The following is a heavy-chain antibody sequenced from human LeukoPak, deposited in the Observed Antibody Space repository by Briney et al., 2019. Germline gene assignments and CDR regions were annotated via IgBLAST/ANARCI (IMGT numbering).Heavy chain of an antibody. D-gene: IGHD2-21*01. CDR3: ARTTAPSMDLFHYFDY. Sequence: SETLSLTCAVYGGSFSGYYWSWIRQPPGKGLEWIGEINHSGSTNYNPSLKSRVTISVDTSKNQFSLKLSSVTAADTAVYYCARTTAPSMDLFHYFDYWGQGTLVTVSS. CDR1: GGSFSGYY. CDR2: INHSGST. J-gene: IGHJ4*02. V-gene: IGHV4-34*01.